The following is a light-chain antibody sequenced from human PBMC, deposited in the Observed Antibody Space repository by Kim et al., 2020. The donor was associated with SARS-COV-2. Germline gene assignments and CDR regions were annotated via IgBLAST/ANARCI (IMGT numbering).Light chain of an antibody. CDR2: GNS. CDR1: SYNNSAGDD. V-gene: IGLV1-40*01. CDR3: QSYDSSLSGRGV. Sequence: VTTSCAGSSYNNSAGDDVLGYQQLPRPAPKLLIYGNSSRPSGVPDRFSGSKSGTSASLAITGLQAEDEADYYCQSYDSSLSGRGVFGGGTQLTVL. J-gene: IGLJ2*01.